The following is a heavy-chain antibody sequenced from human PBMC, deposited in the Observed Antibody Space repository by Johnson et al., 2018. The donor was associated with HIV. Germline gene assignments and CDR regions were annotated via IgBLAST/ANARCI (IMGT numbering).Heavy chain of an antibody. CDR3: AREAYCSGGSCYDAFDI. D-gene: IGHD2-15*01. Sequence: EVQLVESGGGLVQPGRSLRLSCAASGFTFDDYAMHWVRQAPGKGLEWVSGISWNSGSIGYADSVKGRFTISRDNSKNTLYLQMNSLRAEDTAVYYCAREAYCSGGSCYDAFDIWGQGTMVTVSS. V-gene: IGHV3-9*01. CDR1: GFTFDDYA. CDR2: ISWNSGSI. J-gene: IGHJ3*02.